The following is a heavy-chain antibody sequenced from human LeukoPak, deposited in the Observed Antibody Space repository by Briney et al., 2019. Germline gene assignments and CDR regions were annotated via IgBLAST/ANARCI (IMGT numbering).Heavy chain of an antibody. D-gene: IGHD1-7*01. CDR1: GFTFSSYS. J-gene: IGHJ4*02. Sequence: PGGSLRLSCAASGFTFSSYSMNWVRQAPGKGLEWVSSISSSSSYIYYADSVKGRFTISRDNAKNSLYLQMNSLRAEDTAVYYCARDHGVTGTTYDYWGQETLVTVSS. V-gene: IGHV3-21*01. CDR3: ARDHGVTGTTYDY. CDR2: ISSSSSYI.